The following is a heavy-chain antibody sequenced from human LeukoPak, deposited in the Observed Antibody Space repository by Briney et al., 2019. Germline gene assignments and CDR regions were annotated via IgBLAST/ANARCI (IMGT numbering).Heavy chain of an antibody. CDR1: GGSISSYY. J-gene: IGHJ3*02. Sequence: PSETLSLTCTVSGGSISSYYWSWIRQPPGEGLEWIGYIYYSGSTNYNPSLKSRVTISVDTSKNQFSLKLSSVTAADTAVYYCARGGRKYLGLVSSDAFDIWGQGTMVTVSS. V-gene: IGHV4-59*01. CDR3: ARGGRKYLGLVSSDAFDI. CDR2: IYYSGST. D-gene: IGHD2-2*01.